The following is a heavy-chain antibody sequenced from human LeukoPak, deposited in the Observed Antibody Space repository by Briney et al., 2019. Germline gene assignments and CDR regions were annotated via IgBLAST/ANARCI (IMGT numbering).Heavy chain of an antibody. Sequence: PGGSLRLSCAATGFTFSSYWMHWVRHAPGKGLVWVSRINSDGTSTSYADSVKGRFTISRDNAKNTLYLQMNSLRAEDAAVYFCARDGPSGSHYNGALDRWGQGTLVTVSS. CDR3: ARDGPSGSHYNGALDR. CDR1: GFTFSSYW. V-gene: IGHV3-74*01. D-gene: IGHD3-10*01. CDR2: INSDGTST. J-gene: IGHJ5*02.